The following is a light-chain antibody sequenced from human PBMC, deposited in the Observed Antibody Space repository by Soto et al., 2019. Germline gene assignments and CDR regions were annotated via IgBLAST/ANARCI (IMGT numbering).Light chain of an antibody. V-gene: IGKV3-20*01. J-gene: IGKJ2*01. CDR3: QQYGRSPYT. Sequence: IVLTQSPGTLSLSPGERVTLSCRASQSVNSNWLAWYQQKPGQAPRLLLYDSSSRATGIPDRFIGSGSGTDFTLTVTRLEPEDFAVYYCQQYGRSPYTFGRGTKLEMK. CDR1: QSVNSNW. CDR2: DSS.